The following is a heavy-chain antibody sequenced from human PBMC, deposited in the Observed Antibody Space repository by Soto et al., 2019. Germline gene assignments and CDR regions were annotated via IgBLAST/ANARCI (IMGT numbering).Heavy chain of an antibody. D-gene: IGHD6-13*01. Sequence: VQLVESGGGVVQPGGSLRLSCAASGFTFNNYGMHWVRQAPGKGLEWVAVIWNDGSGNYYANSVKGRFTISRDNSKNTLYLQMSSLRVEDTAVYFCARRQISPPTRGAAAARGGMDVWGHGTTVTVSS. J-gene: IGHJ6*02. CDR1: GFTFNNYG. V-gene: IGHV3-33*01. CDR3: ARRQISPPTRGAAAARGGMDV. CDR2: IWNDGSGN.